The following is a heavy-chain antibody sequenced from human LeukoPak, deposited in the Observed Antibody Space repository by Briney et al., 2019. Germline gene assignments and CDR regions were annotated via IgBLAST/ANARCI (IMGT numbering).Heavy chain of an antibody. CDR3: ARGLRTFDY. J-gene: IGHJ4*02. CDR1: EYTFTDYA. V-gene: IGHV1-3*01. Sequence: ASVKVSCKASEYTFTDYAINWVRQAPGQRLEWMGWINAGNGNTKYSQKFQGRVTITRDTSASTAYMELSSLRSEDTAVYYCARGLRTFDYWGQGTLVTVSS. CDR2: INAGNGNT. D-gene: IGHD4-17*01.